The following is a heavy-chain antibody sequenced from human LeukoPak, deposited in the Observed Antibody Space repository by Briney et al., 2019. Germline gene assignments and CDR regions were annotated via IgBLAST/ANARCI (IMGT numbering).Heavy chain of an antibody. Sequence: ASVKVSCKASGYTFTGYYMHWVRQAPGQGPEWMGWINPNSGGTNYAQKFQGRVTMTRDTSISTAYMELSRLRSDDTAVYYCARVLDYYDSSGYVWGQGTLVTVSS. CDR3: ARVLDYYDSSGYV. CDR2: INPNSGGT. D-gene: IGHD3-22*01. J-gene: IGHJ4*02. CDR1: GYTFTGYY. V-gene: IGHV1-2*02.